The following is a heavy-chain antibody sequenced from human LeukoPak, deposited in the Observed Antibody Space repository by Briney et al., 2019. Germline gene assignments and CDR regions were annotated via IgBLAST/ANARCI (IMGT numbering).Heavy chain of an antibody. V-gene: IGHV4-34*01. Sequence: PSETLSLTCAVYGGSFSGYYWSWIRQPPGKGPEWIGEINQSGSTNYNPSLKSRVTISVDTSKNQFSLKLSSVTATDTAVYYCARAGGYYYYMDVWGKGTTVTISS. CDR3: ARAGGYYYYMDV. CDR1: GGSFSGYY. D-gene: IGHD1-26*01. CDR2: INQSGST. J-gene: IGHJ6*03.